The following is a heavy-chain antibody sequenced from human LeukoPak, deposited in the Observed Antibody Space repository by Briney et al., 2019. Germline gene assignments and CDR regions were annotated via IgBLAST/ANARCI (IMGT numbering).Heavy chain of an antibody. CDR3: ARLYYYDSSGYSDL. V-gene: IGHV4-59*01. J-gene: IGHJ4*02. Sequence: SETLSLTCSVSGGSTSGSYWSWVRQPPGKGLQWIGYIHYTGSTDYNPSLKSRVTISIDTPKNQVSLRVTSVTAADTAVYYCARLYYYDSSGYSDLWGQGTLVTVSS. D-gene: IGHD3-22*01. CDR1: GGSTSGSY. CDR2: IHYTGST.